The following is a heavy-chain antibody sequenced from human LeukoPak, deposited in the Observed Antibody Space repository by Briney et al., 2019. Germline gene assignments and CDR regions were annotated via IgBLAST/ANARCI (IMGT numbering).Heavy chain of an antibody. D-gene: IGHD1-26*01. Sequence: PSETLSLTCTVSGGSIGNYYWSWVRQPAGKGLEWIGRSYTTGRTIYNPSLKSRVTMSLDTSKNQLSLNLSSVTAADTAVYYCARSGGSGFQLDSWGQGTLVTVSS. CDR2: SYTTGRT. CDR1: GGSIGNYY. CDR3: ARSGGSGFQLDS. V-gene: IGHV4-4*07. J-gene: IGHJ4*02.